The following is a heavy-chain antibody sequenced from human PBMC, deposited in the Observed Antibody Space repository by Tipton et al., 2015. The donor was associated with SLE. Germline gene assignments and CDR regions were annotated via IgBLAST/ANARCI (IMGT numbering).Heavy chain of an antibody. CDR2: IYYSGST. CDR1: GGSVSSGSYY. V-gene: IGHV4-61*01. J-gene: IGHJ6*02. Sequence: TLSLTCTVSGGSVSSGSYYWSWIRQPPGKGLEWIGYIYYSGSTNYNPSLKSRVTISVDTSKNQFSLKLSSVTAADTAVYYCARDQWLYYYGMDVWGQGTTVTVSS. D-gene: IGHD3-22*01. CDR3: ARDQWLYYYGMDV.